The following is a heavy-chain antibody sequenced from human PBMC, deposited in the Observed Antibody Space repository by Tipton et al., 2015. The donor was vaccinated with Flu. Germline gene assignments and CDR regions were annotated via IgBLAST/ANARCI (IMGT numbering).Heavy chain of an antibody. Sequence: TLSLTCTVSGGSIRSSNWWSWVRQPPGKGLEWIGEIYHSGSTNYNPSLKSRVTISVDKSEKQFSLKPISVTAADTAVYYCARDYGNDHVWGTWGQGTLVTVSS. J-gene: IGHJ5*02. CDR3: ARDYGNDHVWGT. CDR2: IYHSGST. D-gene: IGHD3-16*01. CDR1: GGSIRSSNW. V-gene: IGHV4-4*02.